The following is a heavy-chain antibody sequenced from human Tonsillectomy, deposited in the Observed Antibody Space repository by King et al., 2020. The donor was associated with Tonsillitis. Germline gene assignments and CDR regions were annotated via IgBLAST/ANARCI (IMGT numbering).Heavy chain of an antibody. CDR2: IYPYDSDT. CDR1: GYTFTNYW. Sequence: VQLVESGTEVKKPGESLKISCKGSGYTFTNYWIGWVRQMPGKGLEWMGLIYPYDSDTRYSPSFQGQVTISADKSFNTAYLQWSSLKASDTAMYYCARWGFTDYDSSGYYYPIDYRGQATLLTAPS. CDR3: ARWGFTDYDSSGYYYPIDY. V-gene: IGHV5-51*01. D-gene: IGHD3-22*01. J-gene: IGHJ4*02.